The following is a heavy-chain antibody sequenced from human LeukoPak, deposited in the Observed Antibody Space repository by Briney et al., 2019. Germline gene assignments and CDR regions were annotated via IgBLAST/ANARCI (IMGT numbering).Heavy chain of an antibody. J-gene: IGHJ6*03. D-gene: IGHD3-10*01. V-gene: IGHV3-53*01. CDR1: GCTVRRNY. Sequence: PGGSLRLSCTPSGCTVRRNYMRWVRESPGEGVEGVSVVYSGGSTYYAGSVKGRFTVSRDNSMNTLYLQMNSLRAEDTAVYYCARVGGGEPLGGYIDVWGKGTMVTVSS. CDR3: ARVGGGEPLGGYIDV. CDR2: VYSGGST.